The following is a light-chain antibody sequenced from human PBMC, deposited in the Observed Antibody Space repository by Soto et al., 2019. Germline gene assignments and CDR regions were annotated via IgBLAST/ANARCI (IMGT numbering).Light chain of an antibody. CDR1: QTISSW. CDR3: QHYNSYSEA. J-gene: IGKJ1*01. Sequence: DIQMTPSPSTLSGSVGDRVTITCRASQTISSWLAWYQQTPGKAPKLLIYKASTLKSGVPSRFSGSGSGTEITLTISSLQPDDFATYYCQHYNSYSEAFGQGTKVDIK. CDR2: KAS. V-gene: IGKV1-5*03.